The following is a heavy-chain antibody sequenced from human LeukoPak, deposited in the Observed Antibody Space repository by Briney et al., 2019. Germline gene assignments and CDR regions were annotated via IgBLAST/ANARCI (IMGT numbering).Heavy chain of an antibody. V-gene: IGHV4-39*07. D-gene: IGHD5-18*01. CDR2: IYYSGST. CDR1: GGSISSSSYY. J-gene: IGHJ2*01. CDR3: ARDSYGYMSWYFDL. Sequence: SETLSLTCTVSGGSISSSSYYWGWLRQPPGRGLEWIGSIYYSGSTYYNPSLKSRVTISVDRSKNQFSLNLSSVTAADTAVYYCARDSYGYMSWYFDLWGRGTLVTVSS.